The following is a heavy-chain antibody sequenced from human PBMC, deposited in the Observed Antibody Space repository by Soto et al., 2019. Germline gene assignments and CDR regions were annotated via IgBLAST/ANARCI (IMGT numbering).Heavy chain of an antibody. Sequence: GSLRLSCGASGFTFSDDYMSWIRQAPGKGLEWVSYISSSGGTIYYADSVKGRFTISRDNAKNSLFLQMNSLRADDTAVYYCARASSPRDPWLDYWGQGTLVTVSS. CDR2: ISSSGGTI. D-gene: IGHD5-18*01. CDR1: GFTFSDDY. CDR3: ARASSPRDPWLDY. V-gene: IGHV3-11*01. J-gene: IGHJ4*02.